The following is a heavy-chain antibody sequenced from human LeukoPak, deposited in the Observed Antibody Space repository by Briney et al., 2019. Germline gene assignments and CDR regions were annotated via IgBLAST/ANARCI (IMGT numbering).Heavy chain of an antibody. V-gene: IGHV1-2*02. CDR2: INPNSGGT. J-gene: IGHJ4*02. CDR1: GYTFTGYY. Sequence: PQASVKVSCKASGYTFTGYYMHWVRQAPGQGLEWMGWINPNSGGTNYAQKFQGRVTMTRDTSISTAYMELSSLTSEDTAVYYCAKSHDYSSYIFEFWGQGTLVTVSS. D-gene: IGHD4-11*01. CDR3: AKSHDYSSYIFEF.